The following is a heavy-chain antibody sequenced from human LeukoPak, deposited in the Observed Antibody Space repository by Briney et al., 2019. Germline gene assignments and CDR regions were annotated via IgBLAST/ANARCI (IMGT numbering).Heavy chain of an antibody. Sequence: GGSLRLSCAASGFTFSSYAMSWVRQAPGRGLEWVSAISGSGASTYYTDSVKGRFTISRGNSKNTLYLQMNSLRAEDTALYYCAKRDFDDYFDSWGQGTLVTVSS. J-gene: IGHJ4*02. V-gene: IGHV3-23*01. D-gene: IGHD3-9*01. CDR1: GFTFSSYA. CDR2: ISGSGAST. CDR3: AKRDFDDYFDS.